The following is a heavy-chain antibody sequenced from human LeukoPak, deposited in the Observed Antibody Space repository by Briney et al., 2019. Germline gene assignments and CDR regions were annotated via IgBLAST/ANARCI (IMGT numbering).Heavy chain of an antibody. CDR3: AKVPGYYDSSGSFDY. CDR1: GFTFSSYA. V-gene: IGHV3-23*01. D-gene: IGHD3-22*01. CDR2: ISGSGGST. Sequence: PGGSLRLSCAASGFTFSSYAMSWVRQAPGKGLEWVSAISGSGGSTYYADSVKGRFTISRDNSKNTLYLQMNSLRAEGTAVYYCAKVPGYYDSSGSFDYWGQGTLVTVSS. J-gene: IGHJ4*02.